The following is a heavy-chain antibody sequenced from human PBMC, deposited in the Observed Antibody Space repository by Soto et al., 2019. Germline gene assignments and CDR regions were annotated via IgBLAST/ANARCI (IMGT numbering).Heavy chain of an antibody. CDR3: ARRGRYDLRNHDAFDI. J-gene: IGHJ3*02. CDR2: IYPGDSDT. Sequence: PGESLKISCKGSGYSFTSYWIGWVRQMPGKGLEWMGIIYPGDSDTRYSPSFQGQVTISADKSISTAYLQWSSLKASDTAMYYCARRGRYDLRNHDAFDIWGQGTMVTVSS. D-gene: IGHD3-3*01. CDR1: GYSFTSYW. V-gene: IGHV5-51*01.